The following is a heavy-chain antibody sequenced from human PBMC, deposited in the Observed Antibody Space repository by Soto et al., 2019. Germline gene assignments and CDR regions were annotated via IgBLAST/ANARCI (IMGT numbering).Heavy chain of an antibody. CDR2: IYPGDSNT. D-gene: IGHD2-15*01. J-gene: IGHJ4*02. V-gene: IGHV5-51*01. CDR3: ARRIDGFTPHFDY. Sequence: GESLKISCKGSGFSFTSHWIGWVRQMPGEGLEWMGIIYPGDSNTRYSPSFQGQVTISADKSISTAYLQWSSLKASDTAMYYCARRIDGFTPHFDYRGQGTLVTVSS. CDR1: GFSFTSHW.